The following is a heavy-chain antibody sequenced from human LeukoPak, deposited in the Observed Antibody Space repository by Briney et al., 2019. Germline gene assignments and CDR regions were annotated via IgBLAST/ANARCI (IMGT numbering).Heavy chain of an antibody. CDR3: ARVEIGATLFDY. CDR2: IVVGSGNT. V-gene: IGHV1-58*02. Sequence: SVKVSCKASGFTFTSSAMQWVRRARGQRLEWIGWIVVGSGNTNYAQKFQERVTITRDMSTSTAYMELSSLRSEDTAVYYCARVEIGATLFDYWGQGTLVTVSS. CDR1: GFTFTSSA. J-gene: IGHJ4*02. D-gene: IGHD1-26*01.